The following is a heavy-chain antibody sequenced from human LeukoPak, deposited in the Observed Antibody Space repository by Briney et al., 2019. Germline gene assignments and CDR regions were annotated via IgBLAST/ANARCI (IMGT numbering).Heavy chain of an antibody. J-gene: IGHJ3*02. V-gene: IGHV4-59*11. D-gene: IGHD3-3*01. Sequence: PSETLSLTCTVSGGSISNHFWSWIRQPPGKGLEWIGFMYYSGNTNYNPSHKSRVTISVDTSKNQFSLRLSSVTAADMAVYYCARVIIGFYAFDIWGQGTMVTVSS. CDR1: GGSISNHF. CDR3: ARVIIGFYAFDI. CDR2: MYYSGNT.